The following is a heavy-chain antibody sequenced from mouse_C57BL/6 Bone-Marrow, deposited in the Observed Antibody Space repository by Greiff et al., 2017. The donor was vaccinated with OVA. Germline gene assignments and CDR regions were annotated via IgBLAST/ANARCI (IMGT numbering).Heavy chain of an antibody. CDR1: GFTFSDYY. CDR2: ISNGGGST. CDR3: ARQGITTRYYAMDY. D-gene: IGHD2-4*01. J-gene: IGHJ4*01. Sequence: DVKVEESGGGLVQPGGSLKLSCAASGFTFSDYYMYWVRQTPEKRLEWVAYISNGGGSTYYPDTVKGRFTISRDNAKNTLYLQMSRLKSEDTAMYYCARQGITTRYYAMDYWGQGTSVTVSS. V-gene: IGHV5-12*01.